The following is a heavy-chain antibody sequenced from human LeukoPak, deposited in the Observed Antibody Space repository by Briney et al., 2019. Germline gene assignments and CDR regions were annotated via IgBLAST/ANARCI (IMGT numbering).Heavy chain of an antibody. CDR3: ARPDCSGSSCYQFDC. J-gene: IGHJ4*02. CDR1: GFTFTNYA. Sequence: GGSLRLSCAASGFTFTNYAMSWVRQAPGKGLEWVSAISGSDGSTFYADSVKGRFTISRDNSKNTLYLQMNSLRAEDTAVYYCARPDCSGSSCYQFDCWGQGTLVTVSS. CDR2: ISGSDGST. D-gene: IGHD2-15*01. V-gene: IGHV3-23*01.